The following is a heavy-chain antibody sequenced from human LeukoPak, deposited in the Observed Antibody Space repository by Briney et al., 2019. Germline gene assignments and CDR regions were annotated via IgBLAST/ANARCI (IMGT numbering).Heavy chain of an antibody. Sequence: GGSLRLSCAASGFTFSSYGMHWVRQAPGKGLEWVAVISYDGSNKYYADSVKGRFTISRDNSKNTLYLQMNSLRAEDTAVYYCARGDDYGGIYYFDYWGQGTLVTASS. CDR1: GFTFSSYG. V-gene: IGHV3-30*19. CDR3: ARGDDYGGIYYFDY. J-gene: IGHJ4*02. D-gene: IGHD4-23*01. CDR2: ISYDGSNK.